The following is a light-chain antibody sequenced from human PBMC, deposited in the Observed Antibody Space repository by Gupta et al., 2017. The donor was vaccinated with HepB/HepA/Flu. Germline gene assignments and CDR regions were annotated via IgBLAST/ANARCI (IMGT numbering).Light chain of an antibody. V-gene: IGKV4-1*01. CDR1: PIVLYNSNNKSH. J-gene: IGKJ4*01. Sequence: DFVMTQSPDSLPVSLVERATVNCKSSPIVLYNSNNKSHLAWYQDKPGQPPKLLIYWASIRESGVPDRFSGSGSGTDFTLTISSQQAEDVAVYYLQEYLSTHSFGGGTKVQIK. CDR2: WAS. CDR3: QEYLSTHS.